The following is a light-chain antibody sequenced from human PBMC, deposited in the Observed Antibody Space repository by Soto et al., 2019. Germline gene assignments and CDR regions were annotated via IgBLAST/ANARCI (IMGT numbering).Light chain of an antibody. V-gene: IGKV1-5*01. CDR3: LQHNSYPWT. Sequence: DIQMTQSPSTLSASVGDTVTVTCRASQSVSGWLAWYQQKPGEAPKRLIYAASSLQSGVPSRFSRSGSGAEFTLTISSLQPEDFATYYCLQHNSYPWTFGQGTKVDIK. CDR1: QSVSGW. CDR2: AAS. J-gene: IGKJ1*01.